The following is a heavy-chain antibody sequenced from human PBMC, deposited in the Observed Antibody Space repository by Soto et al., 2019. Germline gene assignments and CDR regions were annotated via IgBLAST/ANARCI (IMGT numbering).Heavy chain of an antibody. D-gene: IGHD5-12*01. Sequence: SETLSLICTVSGGSITSYYWSWVWQPPGEGLGGSGYIYFSGSANYNPSLRSRVTISVDTSKNQFSLKLSSVTAAATAVYNCVRRYSGHGVSWGQGNLGTVSS. CDR1: GGSITSYY. J-gene: IGHJ4*02. V-gene: IGHV4-59*08. CDR2: IYFSGSA. CDR3: VRRYSGHGVS.